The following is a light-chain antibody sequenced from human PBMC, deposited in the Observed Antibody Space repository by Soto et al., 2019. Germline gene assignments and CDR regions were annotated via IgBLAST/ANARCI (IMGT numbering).Light chain of an antibody. CDR3: QTWGV. CDR1: SGHSSYA. CDR2: LNSDGSH. V-gene: IGLV4-69*01. J-gene: IGLJ3*02. Sequence: QSVLTQSPSASASLGASVKLTCTLSSGHSSYAIAWHQQQEEKGPRYLMKLNSDGSHSKGDGIPDRFSGSSSGAERYLTISSLQSEDEADYYCQTWGVFGGGTKLTVL.